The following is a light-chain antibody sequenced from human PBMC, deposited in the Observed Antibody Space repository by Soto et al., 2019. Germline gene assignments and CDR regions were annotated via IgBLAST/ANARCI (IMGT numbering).Light chain of an antibody. CDR3: QQNGSSPPWT. CDR2: GAS. J-gene: IGKJ1*01. V-gene: IGKV3-20*01. CDR1: ESVSSSF. Sequence: EIVLTQSPGTLSLSPGERATLSCRASESVSSSFLAWYQQKPGQAPRLLIYGASSRATGIPDRFSGSGSGIDFTLTISRLEPEDFAVYYCQQNGSSPPWTFGQGTKVEI.